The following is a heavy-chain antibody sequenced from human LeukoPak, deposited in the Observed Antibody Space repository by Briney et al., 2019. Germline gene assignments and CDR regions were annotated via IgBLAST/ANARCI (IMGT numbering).Heavy chain of an antibody. CDR3: ARRATTERGHSYGLDF. Sequence: GGVLRLSCEVSGFTFSSYHMNWVRQAPGKGLEWVSSIGSSGSYIYYADSLTGRFTISRDNAKNSLYLQMNSLRAEDTAMYYCARRATTERGHSYGLDFWGQGTLVTVSS. CDR2: IGSSGSYI. J-gene: IGHJ4*02. D-gene: IGHD5-18*01. CDR1: GFTFSSYH. V-gene: IGHV3-21*01.